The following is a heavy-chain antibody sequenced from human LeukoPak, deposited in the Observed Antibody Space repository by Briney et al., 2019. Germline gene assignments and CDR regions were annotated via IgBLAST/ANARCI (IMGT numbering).Heavy chain of an antibody. D-gene: IGHD6-6*01. Sequence: GGSLRLSCAASGFTFSSYEMNWVRQAPGKGLEWVSYISSSGSTIYYADSVKGRFTISRDNAKNSLYLQMNSLRAEDTALYYCAREARSSSSVGYYYYMDVWGKGTTVTVSS. CDR2: ISSSGSTI. J-gene: IGHJ6*03. V-gene: IGHV3-48*03. CDR1: GFTFSSYE. CDR3: AREARSSSSVGYYYYMDV.